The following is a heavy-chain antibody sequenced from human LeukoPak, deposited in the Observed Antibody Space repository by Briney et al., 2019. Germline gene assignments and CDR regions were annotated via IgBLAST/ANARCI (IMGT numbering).Heavy chain of an antibody. CDR3: ARASHYYDSSGYYSFVY. CDR1: GGTFSSYA. D-gene: IGHD3-22*01. Sequence: ASVKVSCKSSGGTFSSYAISLVRQAPGQGLEWMGGIIPIFGTANYAQKFQGRVTITTDESTSTAYMELSSLRSEDTAVYYCARASHYYDSSGYYSFVYLGQGTLVTVSS. CDR2: IIPIFGTA. V-gene: IGHV1-69*05. J-gene: IGHJ4*02.